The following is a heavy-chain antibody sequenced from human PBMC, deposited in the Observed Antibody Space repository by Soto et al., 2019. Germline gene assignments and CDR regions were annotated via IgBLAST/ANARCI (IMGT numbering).Heavy chain of an antibody. Sequence: VKVSCKASGGSLISYAISWVRQAPGQGLEWMGGIIPIFGTANYAQKFQGRVTITADKSTSTAYMELSSLRSEDTAVYYCARDPVFGGKEEWGQGTLVTVSS. CDR3: ARDPVFGGKEE. CDR2: IIPIFGTA. CDR1: GGSLISYA. J-gene: IGHJ4*02. D-gene: IGHD2-15*01. V-gene: IGHV1-69*06.